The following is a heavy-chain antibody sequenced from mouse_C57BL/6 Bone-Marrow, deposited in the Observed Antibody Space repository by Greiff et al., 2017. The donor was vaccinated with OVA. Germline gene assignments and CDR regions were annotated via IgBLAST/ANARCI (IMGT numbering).Heavy chain of an antibody. CDR3: ARISPYCGSRQYCAMDY. V-gene: IGHV1-20*01. D-gene: IGHD1-1*01. CDR1: GYSFTGYF. Sequence: EVQLQQPGPELVKPGASVKISCKASGYSFTGYFMNWVMRSHGKSLEWIGRINPYNGDTFYNQKFKGKATLTVDKSSSTAHMQLRSLTSEDSAVEYCARISPYCGSRQYCAMDYWGQGTSVTVSS. CDR2: INPYNGDT. J-gene: IGHJ4*01.